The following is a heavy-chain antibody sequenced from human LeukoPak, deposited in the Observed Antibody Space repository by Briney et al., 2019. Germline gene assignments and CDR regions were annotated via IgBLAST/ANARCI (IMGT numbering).Heavy chain of an antibody. CDR2: ISSSSSYI. CDR3: ARAWVVRGVNVWGAFDY. D-gene: IGHD3-10*01. V-gene: IGHV3-21*01. CDR1: GFTFSSYS. J-gene: IGHJ4*02. Sequence: PGGSLRLSCAASGFTFSSYSMNWVRQAPGKGLEWVSSISSSSSYIYYADSVKGRFTISRDNAKNSLYLQMNSLRAEDTAVYYCARAWVVRGVNVWGAFDYWGQGTLVTVSS.